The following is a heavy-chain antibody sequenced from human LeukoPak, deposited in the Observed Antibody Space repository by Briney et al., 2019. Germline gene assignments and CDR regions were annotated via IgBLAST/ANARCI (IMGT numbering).Heavy chain of an antibody. J-gene: IGHJ5*02. V-gene: IGHV3-11*01. CDR3: VRSSSGSLGGS. D-gene: IGHD6-19*01. CDR2: ISSSGSST. CDR1: GFTFSDYY. Sequence: GGSLRLYCAASGFTFSDYYMSWFRQAPGKGLEWVTYISSSGSSTYYADSVKGRFTISRDNARNSLYLQMNSLRAEDTAVYYCVRSSSGSLGGSWGQGTLVTVSS.